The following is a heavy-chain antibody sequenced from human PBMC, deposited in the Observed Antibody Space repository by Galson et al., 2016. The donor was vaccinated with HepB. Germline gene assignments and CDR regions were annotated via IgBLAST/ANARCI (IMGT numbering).Heavy chain of an antibody. CDR2: ISSSSNYI. CDR1: GFTFSSYS. J-gene: IGHJ3*02. CDR3: ARLNRMVRGRGAFDI. D-gene: IGHD3-10*01. Sequence: SLRLSCAASGFTFSSYSLDWVRQAPGKGLEWVSSISSSSNYIYYADSLKGRFTISRDNATNSLYLQMNSLRAEDTAGHYCARLNRMVRGRGAFDIWGQGTMVTVSS. V-gene: IGHV3-21*01.